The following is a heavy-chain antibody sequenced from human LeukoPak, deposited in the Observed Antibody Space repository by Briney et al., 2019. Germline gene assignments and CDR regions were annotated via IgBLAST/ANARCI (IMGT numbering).Heavy chain of an antibody. CDR3: ARSGSYLTHYFDY. CDR1: GXTFSDYY. CDR2: ISSGGSYT. Sequence: GGSLRLSCAASGXTFSDYYMSWIRQAPGKGLEWVSYISSGGSYTNYADSVKGRFTISRDNAKNSLYLQMNSLRAEDTAVYYCARSGSYLTHYFDYWGQGTLVTVSS. V-gene: IGHV3-11*03. J-gene: IGHJ4*02. D-gene: IGHD1-26*01.